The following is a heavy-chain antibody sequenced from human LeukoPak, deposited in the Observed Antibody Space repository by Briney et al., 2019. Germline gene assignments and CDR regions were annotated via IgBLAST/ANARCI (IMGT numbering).Heavy chain of an antibody. V-gene: IGHV3-30*02. CDR1: GFTFSDSY. CDR2: IRYDGSNK. D-gene: IGHD6-13*01. J-gene: IGHJ4*02. CDR3: AKDRDPYSSSWYSYFDY. Sequence: GGSLRLSCAASGFTFSDSYMTWVGQAPGKRLEWVAFIRYDGSNKYYADSVKGRFTISRDNSKNTLYLQMNSLRAEDTAVYYCAKDRDPYSSSWYSYFDYWGQGTLVTVSS.